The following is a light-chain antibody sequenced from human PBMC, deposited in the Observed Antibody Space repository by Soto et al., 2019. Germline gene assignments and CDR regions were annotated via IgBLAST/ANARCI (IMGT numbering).Light chain of an antibody. CDR3: QQYENSPIT. CDR1: QSVADN. Sequence: EVVMTQSPATLSVSPGERVTLSCRSSQSVADNLAWFQQKPGQGPRLLIYGASTRATGIPARFSGSGSETDFTLTISRLEPEDFAMYYCQQYENSPITFGLGTRLEIK. V-gene: IGKV3D-15*02. J-gene: IGKJ5*01. CDR2: GAS.